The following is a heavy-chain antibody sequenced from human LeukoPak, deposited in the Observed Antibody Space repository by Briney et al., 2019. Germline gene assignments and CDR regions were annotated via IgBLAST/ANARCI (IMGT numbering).Heavy chain of an antibody. V-gene: IGHV3-23*01. D-gene: IGHD5-12*01. J-gene: IGHJ4*02. CDR2: ISGSGGST. Sequence: PGGSLRLSCAASGFTFSSYAMSWVRQAPGKGLEWVSAISGSGGSTYYADSVKGRLTISRDNSKNTLYLQMNSLRAEDTAVYYCAKSLRGYDVFDYWGQGTLVTVSS. CDR3: AKSLRGYDVFDY. CDR1: GFTFSSYA.